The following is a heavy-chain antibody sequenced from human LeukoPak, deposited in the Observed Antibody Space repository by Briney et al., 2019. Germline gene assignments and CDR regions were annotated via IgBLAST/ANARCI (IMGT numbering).Heavy chain of an antibody. CDR2: ISGSGGST. Sequence: PGGSLRLSCAAPGFTFSSYGMHWVRQAPGKGLEWVSGISGSGGSTYYADSVKGRFTISRDNSKNTLNLQMNSLRVEDMAVYYCAKDRRYSSSSTPFDIWGQGTMVTVSS. J-gene: IGHJ3*02. D-gene: IGHD6-6*01. V-gene: IGHV3-23*01. CDR3: AKDRRYSSSSTPFDI. CDR1: GFTFSSYG.